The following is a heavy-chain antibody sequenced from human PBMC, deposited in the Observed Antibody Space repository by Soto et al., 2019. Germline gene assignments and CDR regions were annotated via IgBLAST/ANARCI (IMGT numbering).Heavy chain of an antibody. CDR1: GFTFSSYG. CDR2: IWYDGSNK. J-gene: IGHJ4*02. D-gene: IGHD6-13*01. V-gene: IGHV3-33*08. Sequence: PGGSLRLSCVASGFTFSSYGMHWVRQAPGKGLEWVAVIWYDGSNKYYADSVKGRFTISRDNSKNTLYLQMNSLRAEDTAVYYCARVTKAAAGPTFDYWGQGTLVTLSS. CDR3: ARVTKAAAGPTFDY.